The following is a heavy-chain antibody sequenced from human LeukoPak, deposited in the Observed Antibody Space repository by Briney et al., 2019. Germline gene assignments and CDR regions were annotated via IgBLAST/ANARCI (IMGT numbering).Heavy chain of an antibody. V-gene: IGHV3-30-3*01. CDR2: ITFDGTNT. D-gene: IGHD2-2*03. Sequence: PGRSLRLSCAASGFTLSSYAMHWVRQPPGKGLEWLAVITFDGTNTYYADSVKGRLTISRDTSNSALRLQMDSLRVEDTALYYCARDRGGYYDYWGQGTLVSVSA. CDR3: ARDRGGYYDY. J-gene: IGHJ4*02. CDR1: GFTLSSYA.